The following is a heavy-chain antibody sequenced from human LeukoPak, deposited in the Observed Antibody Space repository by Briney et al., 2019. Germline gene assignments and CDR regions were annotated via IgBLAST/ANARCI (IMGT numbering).Heavy chain of an antibody. V-gene: IGHV4-34*01. CDR3: ARGSRLRYFDRLSGRNWFDP. CDR1: GFTFSSYW. D-gene: IGHD3-9*01. CDR2: INHSGST. J-gene: IGHJ5*02. Sequence: GSLRLSCAASGFTFSSYWMSWVRQPPGKGLEWIGEINHSGSTNYNPSLKSRVTISVDTSKNQFSLKLNSVTAADTAVYYCARGSRLRYFDRLSGRNWFDPWGQGTLVTVSS.